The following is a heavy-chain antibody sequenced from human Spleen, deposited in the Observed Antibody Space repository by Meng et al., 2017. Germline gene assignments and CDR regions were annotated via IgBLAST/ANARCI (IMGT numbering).Heavy chain of an antibody. J-gene: IGHJ4*02. Sequence: QVPLVRSGADVKKPVDSVKVSCKASGYTFTGYNMNWVRQAPGQGLEWMGRINPNSGATNYAQKFQGRVTMTRDTSISTGYMELSRLRPDDTAVYYCARVYGDYVLDYWGQGTLVTVSS. CDR1: GYTFTGYN. V-gene: IGHV1-2*06. CDR2: INPNSGAT. CDR3: ARVYGDYVLDY. D-gene: IGHD4-17*01.